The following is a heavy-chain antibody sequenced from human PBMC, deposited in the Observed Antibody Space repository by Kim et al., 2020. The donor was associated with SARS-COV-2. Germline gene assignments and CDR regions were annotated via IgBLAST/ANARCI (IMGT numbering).Heavy chain of an antibody. CDR3: AREPSTYVDY. J-gene: IGHJ4*02. V-gene: IGHV3-66*01. Sequence: STYYAESVKSRFTISRDDSRNTVYLQMNSVGAEETAVYFCAREPSTYVDYWGQGTLVTVSS. CDR2: ST.